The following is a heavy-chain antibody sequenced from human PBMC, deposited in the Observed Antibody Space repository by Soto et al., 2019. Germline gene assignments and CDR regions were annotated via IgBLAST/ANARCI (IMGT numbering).Heavy chain of an antibody. CDR3: ARGDYDFWSGSPKNTRFDP. V-gene: IGHV4-61*01. Sequence: SETLSLTCTVSGGSVSSATYSWNWIRQPPGKGLEWIGNIYYSGSTNYNPSLKSRVTISVDTSKNQFSLKLRSVTAADTAVYYCARGDYDFWSGSPKNTRFDPWGQGTLVTVSS. D-gene: IGHD3-3*01. CDR1: GGSVSSATYS. CDR2: IYYSGST. J-gene: IGHJ5*02.